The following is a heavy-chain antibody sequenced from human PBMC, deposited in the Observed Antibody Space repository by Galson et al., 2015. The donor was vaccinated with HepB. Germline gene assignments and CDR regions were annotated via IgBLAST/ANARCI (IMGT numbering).Heavy chain of an antibody. V-gene: IGHV1-69*02. CDR2: IIPILGIA. CDR1: GGTFSSYT. CDR3: ARGPPAAIGGYFDY. J-gene: IGHJ4*02. D-gene: IGHD2-2*02. Sequence: SVKVSCKASGGTFSSYTISWVRQAPGQGLEWMGRIIPILGIANYAQKFQGRVTITADKSTSTAYMELSSLRSEDTAVYYCARGPPAAIGGYFDYWGQGTLITVSS.